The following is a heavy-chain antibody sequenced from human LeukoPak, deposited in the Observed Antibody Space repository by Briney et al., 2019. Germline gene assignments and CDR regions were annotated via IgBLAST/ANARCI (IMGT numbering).Heavy chain of an antibody. D-gene: IGHD3-10*01. CDR2: ITYSSTYI. Sequence: GGSLRLSCAASGFTFSNYNMNWVRQAPGKVLEWVSSITYSSTYIYYADSVKGRFTISRDNAKNSLYLQMNSLRAEDTAVYYCAREGELRFDYWGQGTLVTVSS. CDR1: GFTFSNYN. J-gene: IGHJ4*02. V-gene: IGHV3-21*04. CDR3: AREGELRFDY.